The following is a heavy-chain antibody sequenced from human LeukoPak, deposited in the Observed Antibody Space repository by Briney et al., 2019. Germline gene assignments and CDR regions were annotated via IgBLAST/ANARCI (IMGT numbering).Heavy chain of an antibody. D-gene: IGHD2-2*01. CDR2: INPNSGGT. J-gene: IGHJ4*02. V-gene: IGHV1-2*04. CDR1: GYTFTDYY. CDR3: ARANALHCSSTSCLFDY. Sequence: ASVKVSCKASGYTFTDYYMHWVRQAPGQGLEWMGWINPNSGGTYSAQKFQGWVTMTRDTSISTAYMELSRLTSDDTAVYYCARANALHCSSTSCLFDYWGRGTLVTVSS.